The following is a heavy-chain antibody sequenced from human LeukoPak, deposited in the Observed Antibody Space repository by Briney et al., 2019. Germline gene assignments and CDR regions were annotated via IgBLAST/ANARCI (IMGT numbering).Heavy chain of an antibody. D-gene: IGHD3-3*01. Sequence: GASVKVSCKVSGYTFANFGISWVRQAPGQGLEWMGWISAYNGNTNYAQKLQGRVTMTTDTSTSTAYMELRSLRSDDTAVYYCARVALSYYDFWSGYYNYFDYWGQGTLVTVSS. CDR1: GYTFANFG. CDR2: ISAYNGNT. CDR3: ARVALSYYDFWSGYYNYFDY. V-gene: IGHV1-18*01. J-gene: IGHJ4*02.